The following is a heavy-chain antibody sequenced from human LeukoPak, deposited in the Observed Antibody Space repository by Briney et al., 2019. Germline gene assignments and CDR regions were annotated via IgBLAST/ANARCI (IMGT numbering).Heavy chain of an antibody. CDR2: ISSSGSSI. J-gene: IGHJ6*04. V-gene: IGHV3-48*03. CDR3: AELGITMIGGV. CDR1: GFTFSSYE. D-gene: IGHD3-10*02. Sequence: GGSLRLSCAASGFTFSSYEMNWVRQAAGKGLEWVSYISSSGSSIYYADSVKGRFTISRDNAKNSLYLQMNSLRAEDTAVYYCAELGITMIGGVWGKGTTVTISS.